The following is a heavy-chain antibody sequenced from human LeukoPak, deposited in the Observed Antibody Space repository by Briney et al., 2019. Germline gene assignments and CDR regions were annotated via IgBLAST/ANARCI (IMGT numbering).Heavy chain of an antibody. CDR1: GGSFSGYY. CDR3: ARVSGSYVDY. J-gene: IGHJ4*02. V-gene: IGHV4-34*01. Sequence: SETLSLTCAVYGGSFSGYYWSWIRQPPGKGLEWIGEINHSGSTNYNPSLKSRVTISADTSKNQFSLKLSSVTAADTAVYYCARVSGSYVDYWGQGTLVTVSS. CDR2: INHSGST. D-gene: IGHD1-26*01.